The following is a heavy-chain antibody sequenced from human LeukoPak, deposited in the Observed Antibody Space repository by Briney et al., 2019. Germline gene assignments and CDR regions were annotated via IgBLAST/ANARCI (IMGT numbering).Heavy chain of an antibody. CDR3: ARGPTRIGVAGTWPLDY. CDR1: GFTFADYS. Sequence: PGGSLILSCAASGFTFADYSMKWDRQAPGKGLEWVSSISSGNSYIYYGDSVKGRFTISRDNAKTSLYLQMNSLRDEDTAVYYCARGPTRIGVAGTWPLDYWGQGTLVTVSS. V-gene: IGHV3-21*01. D-gene: IGHD6-19*01. CDR2: ISSGNSYI. J-gene: IGHJ4*02.